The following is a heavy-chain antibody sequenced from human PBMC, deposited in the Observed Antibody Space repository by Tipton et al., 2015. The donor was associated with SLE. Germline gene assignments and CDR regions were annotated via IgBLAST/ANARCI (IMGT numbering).Heavy chain of an antibody. CDR1: GDSLSNVGYY. Sequence: TLSLTCSLSGDSLSNVGYYWSWIRQQPGKGLEWIGSIHYSGNTYYNPSLESRLTISTDMSKKRLSLQVTSVSAADTAVYYCARGASRRVGREYFHYYYMDVWGKGTTVTVSS. CDR3: ARGASRRVGREYFHYYYMDV. J-gene: IGHJ6*03. D-gene: IGHD2-2*01. CDR2: IHYSGNT. V-gene: IGHV4-31*03.